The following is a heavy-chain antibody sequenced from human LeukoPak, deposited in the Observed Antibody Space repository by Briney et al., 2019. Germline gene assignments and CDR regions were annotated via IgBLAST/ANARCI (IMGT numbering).Heavy chain of an antibody. CDR3: ARHHKRITIFGVGNWFDP. CDR2: IYPGDSDT. Sequence: GESLKISGKGSGYSFTSYWIGWVRQMPGKGLEWMGIIYPGDSDTRYSPSFQGQVTISADKSISTAYLQWSSLKASDTAMYYCARHHKRITIFGVGNWFDPWGQGTLVTVSS. CDR1: GYSFTSYW. J-gene: IGHJ5*02. V-gene: IGHV5-51*01. D-gene: IGHD3-3*01.